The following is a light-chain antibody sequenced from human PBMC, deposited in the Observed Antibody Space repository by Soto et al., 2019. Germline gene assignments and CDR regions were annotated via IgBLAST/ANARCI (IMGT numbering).Light chain of an antibody. J-gene: IGKJ5*01. CDR1: QGISSA. V-gene: IGKV1D-13*01. CDR2: DAS. CDR3: QQLNNYPIT. Sequence: AIPLTQSPSSLSSSVGDRVTITCRASQGISSAFAWYQQKPEKAPKLLLYDASSLESGVPSRFCGSGSGREVTLSISSRQPEDFATYYCQQLNNYPITFGQGTRLEIK.